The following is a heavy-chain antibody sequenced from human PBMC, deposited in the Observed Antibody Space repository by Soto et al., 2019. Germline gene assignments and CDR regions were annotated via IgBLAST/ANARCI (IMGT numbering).Heavy chain of an antibody. CDR2: IYYRGST. J-gene: IGHJ4*02. Sequence: PSETLSLTCTVSGGSISSSSYYWGWIRQPPGKKLEWIGSIYYRGSTNYNPSLKSRVTISVDTSKNQFSLKLSSVTAADTAVYYFAIRICSGGACYDYYFDSWGQGALVTVSS. V-gene: IGHV4-39*01. CDR1: GGSISSSSYY. D-gene: IGHD2-15*01. CDR3: AIRICSGGACYDYYFDS.